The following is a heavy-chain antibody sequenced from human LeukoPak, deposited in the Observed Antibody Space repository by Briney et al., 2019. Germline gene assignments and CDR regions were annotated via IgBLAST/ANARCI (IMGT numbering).Heavy chain of an antibody. CDR1: GYSFTTYW. J-gene: IGHJ3*02. CDR2: IYPGDSDT. CDR3: ARPARGDAFDI. V-gene: IGHV5-51*01. D-gene: IGHD3-10*01. Sequence: GESLKISCKGCGYSFTTYWIGWVRQMPGKGLEWMGIIYPGDSDTRYSPSFQGQVTISADKSISTAYLQWSSLEASDTAMYYCARPARGDAFDIWGQGTMVTVSS.